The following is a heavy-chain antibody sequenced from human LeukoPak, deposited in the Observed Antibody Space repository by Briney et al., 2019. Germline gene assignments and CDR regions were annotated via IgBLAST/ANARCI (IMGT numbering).Heavy chain of an antibody. CDR3: ARGRTAADY. Sequence: PGGSLRLSCAASGFTFSSYNMNWVRQAPGKGLEWVSYISSSSIIYYADSVKGRFTISRDNAKNSLHLQMNSLRAEDTAVYYCARGRTAADYWGQGTLVTVSS. CDR2: ISSSSII. J-gene: IGHJ4*02. D-gene: IGHD6-25*01. CDR1: GFTFSSYN. V-gene: IGHV3-48*01.